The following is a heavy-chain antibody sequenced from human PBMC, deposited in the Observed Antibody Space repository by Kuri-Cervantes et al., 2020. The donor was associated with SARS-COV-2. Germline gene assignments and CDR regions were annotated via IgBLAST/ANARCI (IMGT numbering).Heavy chain of an antibody. J-gene: IGHJ4*02. CDR1: GFVLSDFA. CDR2: ISHDGSNK. D-gene: IGHD2/OR15-2a*01. CDR3: ARGYSLILREFREFDY. Sequence: LSLTCAASGFVLSDFAMHWVRQAPGKGLEWVAVISHDGSNKYYADSVKGRFTISRDNSKNTVFLQITSLRAGETAVYYCARGYSLILREFREFDYWGQGVRVTVSS. V-gene: IGHV3-30*04.